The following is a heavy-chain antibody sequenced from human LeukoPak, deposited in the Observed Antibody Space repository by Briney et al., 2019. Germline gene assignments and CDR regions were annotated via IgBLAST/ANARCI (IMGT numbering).Heavy chain of an antibody. J-gene: IGHJ4*02. D-gene: IGHD1-1*01. CDR3: AKGGGVGVERLDY. Sequence: PGGSLRLSCAASGSTFSIYGIHWVRQAPGKGLEWVAVIWYDGSNEYYTDSVKGRFTISRDNSKNTVYLQMNSPKLEDTAIYYCAKGGGVGVERLDYWGQGTLVTVSS. V-gene: IGHV3-30*02. CDR2: IWYDGSNE. CDR1: GSTFSIYG.